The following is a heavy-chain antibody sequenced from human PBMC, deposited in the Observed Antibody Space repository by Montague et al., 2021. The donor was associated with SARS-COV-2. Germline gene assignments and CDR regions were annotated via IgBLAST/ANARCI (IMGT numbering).Heavy chain of an antibody. CDR3: VRAGGYHNRPPL. V-gene: IGHV4-4*02. Sequence: SETLSLTCAVSGDSIIRTDCWSWVRQHPGKRLEWFGEIIDSRKTTHNPSLKSRLTISVDMSNNQFSLELGSVTAAATALYYCVRAGGYHNRPPLWGQGTMVTVSS. CDR1: GDSIIRTDC. CDR2: IIDSRKT. D-gene: IGHD5-12*01. J-gene: IGHJ1*01.